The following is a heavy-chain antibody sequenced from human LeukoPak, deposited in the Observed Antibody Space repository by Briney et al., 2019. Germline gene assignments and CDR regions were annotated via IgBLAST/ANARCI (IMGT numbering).Heavy chain of an antibody. V-gene: IGHV3-33*08. CDR2: IWYDGSNK. J-gene: IGHJ6*02. Sequence: GGTLRLSCVASGFTFSSYAMSWVRQATGKGLEWGAVIWYDGSNKYYADSVKGRFTISRDNSKNTLYLQMNSLRAEDTAVYYCARDITYYDILTGYNYYYGMDVWGQGTTVTVSS. CDR3: ARDITYYDILTGYNYYYGMDV. CDR1: GFTFSSYA. D-gene: IGHD3-9*01.